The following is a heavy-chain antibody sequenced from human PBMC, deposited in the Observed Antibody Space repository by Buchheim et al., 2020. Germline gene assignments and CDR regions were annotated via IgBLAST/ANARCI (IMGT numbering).Heavy chain of an antibody. CDR1: GFTFSSYS. J-gene: IGHJ4*02. CDR3: ARSKATVTTYYFDY. V-gene: IGHV3-48*02. CDR2: ISSSSSTI. Sequence: EVQLLESGGGLVQPGGSLRLSCAASGFTFSSYSMNWVRQAPGKGLEWVSYISSSSSTIYYADSVKGRFTISRDNAKNSLYLQISSLRDEDTAVYYCARSKATVTTYYFDYWGQGTL. D-gene: IGHD4-17*01.